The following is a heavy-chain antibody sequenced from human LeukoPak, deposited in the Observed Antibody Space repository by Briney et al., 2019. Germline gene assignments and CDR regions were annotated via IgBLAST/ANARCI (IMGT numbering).Heavy chain of an antibody. D-gene: IGHD3-3*01. Sequence: SETLSLTCTVSGGSISSYYWSWIRQPAGKGLEWIGRIYTSGSTNYNPPLKSRVTMSVDTSKNQFSLKLSSVTAADTAVYYCARGTYDFWSGYPTFLDYWGQGTLVTVSS. J-gene: IGHJ4*02. V-gene: IGHV4-4*07. CDR1: GGSISSYY. CDR3: ARGTYDFWSGYPTFLDY. CDR2: IYTSGST.